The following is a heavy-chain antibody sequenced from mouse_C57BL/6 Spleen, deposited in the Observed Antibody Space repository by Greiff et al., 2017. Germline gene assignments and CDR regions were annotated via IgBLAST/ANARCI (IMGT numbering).Heavy chain of an antibody. CDR3: ARSLITTVVARDAMDY. J-gene: IGHJ4*01. CDR2: INPNNGGT. Sequence: VQLQQSGPELVKPGASVKIPCKASGYTFTDYNMDWVKQSHGKSLEWIGDINPNNGGTIYNQKFKGKATLTVDKSSSTAYMELRSLTSEDTAVYYCARSLITTVVARDAMDYWGQGTSVTVSS. V-gene: IGHV1-18*01. D-gene: IGHD1-1*01. CDR1: GYTFTDYN.